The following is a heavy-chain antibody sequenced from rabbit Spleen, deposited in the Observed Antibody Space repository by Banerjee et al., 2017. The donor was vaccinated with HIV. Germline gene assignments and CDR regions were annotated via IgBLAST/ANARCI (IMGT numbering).Heavy chain of an antibody. CDR3: AKANDGTGYAFNL. V-gene: IGHV1S45*01. D-gene: IGHD6-1*01. Sequence: QEQLEESGGDLVKPEGSLTLTCTASGFSFSHGYYVCWLRQAPEKGLEWIACIGVGSGTIHYASWVNGRFTISKASSTTVTLHMTSLTAADTATYFCAKANDGTGYAFNLWGQGTLVTVS. CDR1: GFSFSHGYY. J-gene: IGHJ4*01. CDR2: IGVGSGTI.